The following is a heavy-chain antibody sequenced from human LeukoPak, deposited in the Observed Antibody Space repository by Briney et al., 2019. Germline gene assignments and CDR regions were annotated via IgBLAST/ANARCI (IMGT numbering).Heavy chain of an antibody. V-gene: IGHV4-38-2*01. J-gene: IGHJ4*02. CDR3: ARRGITYSTSFFDS. D-gene: IGHD6-13*01. CDR2: IYYTGST. Sequence: SETLSLTCAVSGYSTSSGYYWGWIRQPPGKGLEWIGSIYYTGSTYYNPSLKSRVTISVDTSKSEFSLMVHSVTAADTAMYYCARRGITYSTSFFDSWGQGTLVTVAS. CDR1: GYSTSSGYY.